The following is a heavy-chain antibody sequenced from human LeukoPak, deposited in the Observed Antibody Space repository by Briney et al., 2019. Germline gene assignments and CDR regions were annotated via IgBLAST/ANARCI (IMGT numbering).Heavy chain of an antibody. CDR2: IYYSGST. V-gene: IGHV4-59*11. Sequence: SETLSLTCTVSGASISSHVWSWIRQPPGKGLEWIGYIYYSGSTNYNPSLKSRVTISVDTSKNQFSLKLSSVTAADTAVYYCARGIFRVVLFPMDVWGKGTTVTVSS. CDR3: ARGIFRVVLFPMDV. CDR1: GASISSHV. J-gene: IGHJ6*03. D-gene: IGHD3-3*01.